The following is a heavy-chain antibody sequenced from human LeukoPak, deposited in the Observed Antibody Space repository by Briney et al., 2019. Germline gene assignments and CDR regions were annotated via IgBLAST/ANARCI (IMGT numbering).Heavy chain of an antibody. Sequence: GGSLRLSCAASGLTFNIYGMQWVRQAPGKGLEWVAVIWYDGTNKYYADSVKGRFTISRDNSKNTLYLQMNSLGAEDTAVYCCARAPAVLLWFGEFDYWGQGTLVTVSS. CDR3: ARAPAVLLWFGEFDY. D-gene: IGHD3-10*01. CDR1: GLTFNIYG. CDR2: IWYDGTNK. J-gene: IGHJ4*02. V-gene: IGHV3-33*01.